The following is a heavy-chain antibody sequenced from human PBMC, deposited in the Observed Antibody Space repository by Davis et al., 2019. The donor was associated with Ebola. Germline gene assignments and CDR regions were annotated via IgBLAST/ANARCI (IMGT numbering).Heavy chain of an antibody. D-gene: IGHD5-12*01. CDR2: IDHSGST. J-gene: IGHJ6*02. CDR3: GRVVASEGI. Sequence: ESLKISCAASGFTFGSYAMSWVRQPPGKGLEWLGEIDHSGSTNYNPSLKTRITISIDKSNNQFSLRLSSVTAADTAVYYCGRVVASEGIWGQGTTVTVSS. V-gene: IGHV4-34*01. CDR1: GFTFGSYA.